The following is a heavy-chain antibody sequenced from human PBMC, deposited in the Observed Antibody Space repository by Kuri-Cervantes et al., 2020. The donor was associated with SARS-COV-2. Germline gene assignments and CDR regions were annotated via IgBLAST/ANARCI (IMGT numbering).Heavy chain of an antibody. CDR1: GFTFSSYG. J-gene: IGHJ3*02. D-gene: IGHD2-2*01. Sequence: GGSLRLSCAASGFTFSSYGMHWVRQAPGKGLEWVAVIWYDGSNKYYPGSVKGRFTISRENAKNSLYLQMNSLRAGDTAVYYCARALGYCSSTSCREYAFDIWGQGTMVTVSS. CDR3: ARALGYCSSTSCREYAFDI. V-gene: IGHV3-33*01. CDR2: IWYDGSNK.